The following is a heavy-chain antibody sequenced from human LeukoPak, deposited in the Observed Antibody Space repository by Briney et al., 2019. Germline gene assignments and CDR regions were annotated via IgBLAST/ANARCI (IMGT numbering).Heavy chain of an antibody. CDR3: ARFVVGAIDY. J-gene: IGHJ4*02. CDR2: IISSASNI. D-gene: IGHD1-26*01. CDR1: AFTFSDYY. V-gene: IGHV3-11*01. Sequence: GSLRLSCVAYAFTFSDYYMSWIRQAPGKGLEWVSYIISSASNISYADSVKGRFTITRDNAKNSLYLQMNSLRAEDTAVYYCARFVVGAIDYWGQGTLVTVSS.